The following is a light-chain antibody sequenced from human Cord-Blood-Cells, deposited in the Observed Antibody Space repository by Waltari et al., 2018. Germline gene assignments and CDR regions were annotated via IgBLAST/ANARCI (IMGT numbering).Light chain of an antibody. Sequence: QSALTHPRAVSGSPGQSVPIPCTGTSTDVGGYNNVFWYRQHPGKAPKLMIYDVNKRPSGRPDRFSGSKSGNTASLTISGLQAEDEADYYCCSYAGSYVFGTGTKVTVL. CDR1: STDVGGYNN. CDR2: DVN. CDR3: CSYAGSYV. V-gene: IGLV2-11*01. J-gene: IGLJ1*01.